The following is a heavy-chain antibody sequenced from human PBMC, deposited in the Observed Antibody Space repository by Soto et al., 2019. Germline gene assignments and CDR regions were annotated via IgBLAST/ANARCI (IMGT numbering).Heavy chain of an antibody. D-gene: IGHD1-1*01. CDR2: TSKDGINT. V-gene: IGHV3-30-3*01. J-gene: IGHJ6*02. CDR3: ARGNMDV. Sequence: QVQLVESGGGVVQPGRSLRLSCAASAFTLSKFAMHWVRQAPGKGLEWVAVTSKDGINTYYAGAVKGRFTISRDYSKSTMYLQMNSLRTEDTAMYYCARGNMDVWGQGTTVTVSS. CDR1: AFTLSKFA.